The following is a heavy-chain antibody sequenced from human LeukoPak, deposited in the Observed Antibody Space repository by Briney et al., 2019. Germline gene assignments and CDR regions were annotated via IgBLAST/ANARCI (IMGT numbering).Heavy chain of an antibody. CDR1: GHSFTSYW. V-gene: IGHV5-51*01. Sequence: GESLKISCRDSGHSFTSYWIGWVREMPGKGLEWMGIIYPGDSETRYSPSFEGQVTISADKSISTAYLQWSSLKASDTAMYYCAVQLRERKAVASDYWGQGTLVTVSS. J-gene: IGHJ4*02. CDR3: AVQLRERKAVASDY. D-gene: IGHD6-19*01. CDR2: IYPGDSET.